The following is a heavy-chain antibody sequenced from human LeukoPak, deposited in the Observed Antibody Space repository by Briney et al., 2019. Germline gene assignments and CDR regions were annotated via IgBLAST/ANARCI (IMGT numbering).Heavy chain of an antibody. D-gene: IGHD3-10*01. CDR3: ARGGSGSSSTDY. CDR2: ISAYNGDT. J-gene: IGHJ4*02. V-gene: IGHV1-18*01. CDR1: GYTFTNYG. Sequence: ASVKVSCKASGYTFTNYGISWVRQAPGQGLEWMGWISAYNGDTNYAQEFQGRVTMTTDTSTSTAYMELRNLRSDDTAVYFCARGGSGSSSTDYWGQGTLVTVSS.